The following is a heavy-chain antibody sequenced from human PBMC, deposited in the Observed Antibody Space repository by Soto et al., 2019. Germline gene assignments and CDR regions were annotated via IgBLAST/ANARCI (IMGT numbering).Heavy chain of an antibody. CDR2: ISGSGGST. D-gene: IGHD3-22*01. Sequence: GGSLRLSCAASGFTFSSYAMSWVRQAPGKGLEWVSAISGSGGSTYYADSVKGRFTISRDNSKNTLYLQTTSLRAEDMAVYYCAKQTLRHYYDTSGYAYFDYWGQGTLVTVSS. V-gene: IGHV3-23*01. CDR3: AKQTLRHYYDTSGYAYFDY. J-gene: IGHJ4*02. CDR1: GFTFSSYA.